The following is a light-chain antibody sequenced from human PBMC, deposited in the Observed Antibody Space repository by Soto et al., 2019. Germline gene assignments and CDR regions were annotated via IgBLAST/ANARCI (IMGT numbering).Light chain of an antibody. CDR3: QHYFSWPRT. V-gene: IGKV3-15*01. CDR1: QSVSNQ. CDR2: GAS. J-gene: IGKJ1*01. Sequence: EVVMTQSPATLSVSPGEGATLSCRASQSVSNQLAWYQQRPGQAPRILIYGASTRAAGIPARFSGSGSGTEFTLTISSLQSEDFALYYCQHYFSWPRTFGQGTKVEIK.